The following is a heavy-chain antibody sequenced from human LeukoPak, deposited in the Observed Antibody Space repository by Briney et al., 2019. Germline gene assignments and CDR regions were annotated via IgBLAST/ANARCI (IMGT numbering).Heavy chain of an antibody. CDR1: GGSFSGYY. CDR3: ARGPRSGGSGSYYYY. J-gene: IGHJ4*02. Sequence: SETLSLTCPVYGGSFSGYYWSWIRQPPGKGLEWIGEINHSGSTNQNPSLKSRVTISVDTSKNQFSLKLSSVTAADTAVYYCARGPRSGGSGSYYYYWGQGTLVTVSS. CDR2: INHSGST. V-gene: IGHV4-34*01. D-gene: IGHD3-10*01.